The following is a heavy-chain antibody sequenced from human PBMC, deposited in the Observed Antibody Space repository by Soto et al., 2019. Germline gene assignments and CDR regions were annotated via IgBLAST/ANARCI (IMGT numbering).Heavy chain of an antibody. CDR1: GYIFTKYG. CDR2: INVYNGDR. D-gene: IGHD2-21*02. Sequence: QVQVVQSGPELKKPGASVKVSCKAQGYIFTKYGIGWVRQAPGHGLEWMGLINVYNGDRKVAQKFQDRVSMTTDTATDTAYMELKSLRSGDTAVYYCARLQLGGDWMLDWFDPWGQGTLVTVSS. V-gene: IGHV1-18*01. J-gene: IGHJ5*02. CDR3: ARLQLGGDWMLDWFDP.